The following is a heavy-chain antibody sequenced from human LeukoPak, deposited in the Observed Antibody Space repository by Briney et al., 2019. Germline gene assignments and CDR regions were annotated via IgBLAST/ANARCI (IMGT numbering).Heavy chain of an antibody. CDR1: GGSISSYY. V-gene: IGHV4-59*08. CDR2: SSYSGNT. D-gene: IGHD3-10*01. J-gene: IGHJ3*01. CDR3: ARHPYGRGLDV. Sequence: SETLSLTCTVSGGSISSYYWSWIRQPPGKGLEWIGYSSYSGNTTPHPSLKSRVTISVDTSKNQFSLKLSSVTAADTAMFYCARHPYGRGLDVWGQGTMVTVSS.